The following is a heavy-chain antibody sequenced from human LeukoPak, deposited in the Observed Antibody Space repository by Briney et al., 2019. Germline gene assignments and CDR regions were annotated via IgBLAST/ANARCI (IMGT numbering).Heavy chain of an antibody. D-gene: IGHD3-22*01. J-gene: IGHJ1*01. V-gene: IGHV3-23*01. CDR2: MSGSGGST. CDR1: GFTFSSYA. Sequence: SGGSLRLSCAASGFTFSSYAMSWVRQAAGKGLEWVSAMSGSGGSTDYADSVKGRFTISRDNSKNTLYLQMNSLRAEDTAVYYCAKDPGVVVRNRYFQHWGRAPWSPSPQ. CDR3: AKDPGVVVRNRYFQH.